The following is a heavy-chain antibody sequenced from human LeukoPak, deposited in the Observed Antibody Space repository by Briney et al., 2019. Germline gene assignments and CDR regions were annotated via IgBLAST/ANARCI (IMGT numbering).Heavy chain of an antibody. J-gene: IGHJ4*02. Sequence: GGSLRLSCAGSGFTFTDYHMNWVRQAPGKGLEWISHISTTSSAIYYADSVKGRFTISRDNAKNSLYLQMDSLRAEDTAVYYCARVGYFYDSSGSFSLDFWGQGTLVTVSP. CDR1: GFTFTDYH. D-gene: IGHD3-22*01. CDR2: ISTTSSAI. V-gene: IGHV3-48*01. CDR3: ARVGYFYDSSGSFSLDF.